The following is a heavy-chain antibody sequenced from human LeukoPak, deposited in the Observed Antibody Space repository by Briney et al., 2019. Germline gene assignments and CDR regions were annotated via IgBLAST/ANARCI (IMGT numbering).Heavy chain of an antibody. J-gene: IGHJ4*02. Sequence: SETLSLTCTVTGGSIDSHYWSWIRQPPGKGLEWIGYIYYIGSTHYNPSLESRVTISLDTSRNQFSLKLKFVTAADTAVYYSARLPSYSSSSFDYWGQGALVTVSS. V-gene: IGHV4-59*11. CDR2: IYYIGST. CDR3: ARLPSYSSSSFDY. CDR1: GGSIDSHY. D-gene: IGHD6-6*01.